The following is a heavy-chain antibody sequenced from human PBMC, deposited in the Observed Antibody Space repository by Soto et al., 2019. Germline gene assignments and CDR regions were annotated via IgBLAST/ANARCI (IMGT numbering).Heavy chain of an antibody. CDR1: GFTFNTFE. V-gene: IGHV3-23*01. Sequence: EVQLLESGGGLVQPGGSLRLSCAASGFTFNTFEMSWVRQAPGRGLEWVSFISDDGTRTYYADAVKGRFTISRDNSKYTRYLQMNSLTVEDTAVYACVKGGWLDFWGQGTLVTVSS. CDR3: VKGGWLDF. D-gene: IGHD3-16*01. J-gene: IGHJ5*01. CDR2: ISDDGTRT.